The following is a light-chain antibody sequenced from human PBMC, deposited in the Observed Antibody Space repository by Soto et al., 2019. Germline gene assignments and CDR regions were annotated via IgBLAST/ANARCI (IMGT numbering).Light chain of an antibody. V-gene: IGLV8-61*01. CDR3: LLYMGGGLL. CDR1: SGSVSTSYY. Sequence: QAVVTQEPSFSVSPGGTVTLTCGLSSGSVSTSYYPSWYQQTPGQAPRTLIYSTSTRSSGVPDRFSGSILGNKAAPTITGAQADDESDYYCLLYMGGGLLFGGGTKVTVL. CDR2: STS. J-gene: IGLJ2*01.